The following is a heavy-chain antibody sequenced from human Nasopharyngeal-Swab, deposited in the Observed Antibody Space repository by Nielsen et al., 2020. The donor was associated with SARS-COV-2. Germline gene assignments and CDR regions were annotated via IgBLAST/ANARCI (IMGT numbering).Heavy chain of an antibody. CDR2: IKGDGSDE. V-gene: IGHV3-7*01. J-gene: IGHJ5*02. D-gene: IGHD1-26*01. CDR3: ARLHSTATTES. CDR1: GFSFRSYW. Sequence: GSSLKISCVASGFSFRSYWMTWVRQAPGKGLEWVANIKGDGSDEKYADSVKGRFTISRDNARDSLFLQMHSLSVEDTAVYFCARLHSTATTESWGQGTRVTVSS.